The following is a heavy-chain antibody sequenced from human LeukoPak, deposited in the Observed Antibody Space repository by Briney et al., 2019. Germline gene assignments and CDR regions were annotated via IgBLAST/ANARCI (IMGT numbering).Heavy chain of an antibody. V-gene: IGHV4-34*01. D-gene: IGHD3-10*01. CDR1: GGSFSGYY. J-gene: IGHJ4*02. Sequence: SETLSLTCADYGGSFSGYYWSWIRQPPGKGLEWIGEINHSGSTNYNPSLKSRVTISVDTSKNQFSLKLSSVTAADTAVYYCARGKWFGELFDYWGQGTLVTVSS. CDR3: ARGKWFGELFDY. CDR2: INHSGST.